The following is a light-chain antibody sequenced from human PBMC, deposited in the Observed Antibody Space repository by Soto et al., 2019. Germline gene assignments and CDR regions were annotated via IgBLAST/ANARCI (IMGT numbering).Light chain of an antibody. CDR3: QQYNNWPPMYT. J-gene: IGKJ2*01. V-gene: IGKV3-15*01. CDR1: QSISSY. Sequence: EIEMTQSPATLSVSPGERATLSCRASQSISSYLAWYQQKPGQAPRLLIYGASTRATGIPARFSGSGSGTEFTLTISSLQPEDFAFYYCQQYNNWPPMYTFGQGTKLEIK. CDR2: GAS.